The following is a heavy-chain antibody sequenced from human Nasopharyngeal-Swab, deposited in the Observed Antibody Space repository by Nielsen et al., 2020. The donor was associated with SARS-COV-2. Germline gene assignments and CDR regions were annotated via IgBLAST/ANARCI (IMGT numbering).Heavy chain of an antibody. Sequence: SETLSLTCAVHGGSFSGYYWSWIRQPPGKGLEWIGEINHSGSTNYNPSLKSRVTISVDTSKNQFSLKLSSVTAADTAVYYCARVTPRRNGATFSIDYWGQGTLVTVSS. CDR2: INHSGST. D-gene: IGHD1-26*01. CDR3: ARVTPRRNGATFSIDY. CDR1: GGSFSGYY. V-gene: IGHV4-34*01. J-gene: IGHJ4*02.